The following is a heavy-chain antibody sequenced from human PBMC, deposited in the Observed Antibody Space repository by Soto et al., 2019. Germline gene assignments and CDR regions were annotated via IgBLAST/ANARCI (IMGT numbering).Heavy chain of an antibody. CDR3: ARHWQYYDSSGYYTNWFDP. V-gene: IGHV5-51*01. J-gene: IGHJ5*02. CDR1: GYSFTTYW. Sequence: AGESLKISCKGSGYSFTTYWIGWVRQMPGKGLEWMGIIYPGDSDTRYSPSFQGQVTISADKSISTAYLQWSSLKASDTAMYYCARHWQYYDSSGYYTNWFDPWGQGTLVTVSS. D-gene: IGHD3-22*01. CDR2: IYPGDSDT.